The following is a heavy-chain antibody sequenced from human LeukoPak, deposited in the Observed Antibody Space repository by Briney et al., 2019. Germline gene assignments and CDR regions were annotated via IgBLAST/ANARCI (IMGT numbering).Heavy chain of an antibody. CDR2: INSDGSTT. V-gene: IGHV3-74*01. J-gene: IGHJ4*02. CDR1: GFTFSSHW. CDR3: ARSGTYKGLDY. Sequence: GRSLRLSCAASGFTFSSHWMHWVRQAPGKGLMWVSRINSDGSTTAYADSVKGRFTISRDNAKNTLHLQMNSLRAEDSAVYYCARSGTYKGLDYWGQGTLVTVSS. D-gene: IGHD1-26*01.